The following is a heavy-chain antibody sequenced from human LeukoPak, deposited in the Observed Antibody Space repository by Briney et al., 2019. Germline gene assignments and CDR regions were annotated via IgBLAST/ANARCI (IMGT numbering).Heavy chain of an antibody. CDR1: GFTFSSYA. CDR2: ISGSGGST. CDR3: VTGGLFTSGSY. Sequence: GGSLRLSCAASGFTFSSYAMSWVRQAPGKGLEWVSAISGSGGSTYYADSVKGRFTISRDNSRNTLYLQMNSLRVEDTATYYCVTGGLFTSGSYWGQGTLVTVSS. D-gene: IGHD3-10*01. J-gene: IGHJ4*02. V-gene: IGHV3-23*01.